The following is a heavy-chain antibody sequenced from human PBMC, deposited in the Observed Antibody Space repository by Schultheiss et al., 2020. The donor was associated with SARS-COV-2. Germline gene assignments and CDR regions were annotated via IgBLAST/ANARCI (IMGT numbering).Heavy chain of an antibody. CDR2: IYSGGST. V-gene: IGHV3-66*01. CDR1: GFTFSSYE. J-gene: IGHJ6*02. Sequence: GGSLRLSCAASGFTFSSYEMNWVRQAPGKGLEWVSVIYSGGSTYYADSVKGRFTISRDNSKNTLYLQMNSLRAEDTAVYYCARAMAGGVLTYGMDVWGQGTTVTVSS. D-gene: IGHD4/OR15-4a*01. CDR3: ARAMAGGVLTYGMDV.